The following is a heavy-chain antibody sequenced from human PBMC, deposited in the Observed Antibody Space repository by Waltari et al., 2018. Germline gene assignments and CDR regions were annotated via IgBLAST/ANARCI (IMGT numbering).Heavy chain of an antibody. CDR3: ARDPHYSNFDY. CDR1: GFTFSTYW. Sequence: EVHLVESGGGLVQPGGSLRLSCAASGFTFSTYWMTWVRQAPGKGLEWLANIKGDGSQKNYVDSVKCRFTISRDTANNSLYLQMNSLRAEDTAVYYCARDPHYSNFDYWGQGTLVTVSS. J-gene: IGHJ4*02. D-gene: IGHD4-4*01. V-gene: IGHV3-7*01. CDR2: IKGDGSQK.